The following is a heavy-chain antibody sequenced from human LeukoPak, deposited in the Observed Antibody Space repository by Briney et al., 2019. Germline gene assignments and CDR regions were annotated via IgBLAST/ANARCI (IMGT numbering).Heavy chain of an antibody. CDR1: GYTFTSYG. Sequence: ASVKVSCKASGYTFTSYGISWVRQAPGQGLEWMGWISAYNGNTNYAQKLQGRVTMTTDTSTSTAYMELRSLRSDDTAVYYCARAPGDYYGSGSSALRLAFMDVWGKGTTVTISS. D-gene: IGHD3-10*01. CDR3: ARAPGDYYGSGSSALRLAFMDV. V-gene: IGHV1-18*01. CDR2: ISAYNGNT. J-gene: IGHJ6*03.